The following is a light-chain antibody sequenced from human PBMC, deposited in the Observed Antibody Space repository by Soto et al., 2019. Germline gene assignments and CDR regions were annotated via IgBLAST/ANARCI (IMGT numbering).Light chain of an antibody. V-gene: IGKV1-39*01. CDR2: AAS. Sequence: DIQMTQSPSSLSASVGDRVTITCRASQSISTYLNWYQQKPGKAPKLLMHAASSLDRGVPSRFSGSGSGTDFTLTISRLEPEDFAAFYCHQYGSSPQTFGQGTKVDI. CDR1: QSISTY. CDR3: HQYGSSPQT. J-gene: IGKJ1*01.